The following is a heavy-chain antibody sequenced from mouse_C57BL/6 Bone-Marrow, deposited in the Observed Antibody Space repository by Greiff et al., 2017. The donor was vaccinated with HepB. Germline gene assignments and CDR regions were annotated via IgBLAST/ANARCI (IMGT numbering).Heavy chain of an antibody. J-gene: IGHJ2*01. CDR1: GYTFTDYY. V-gene: IGHV1-26*01. CDR2: INPNNGGT. CDR3: ARDGILGYYYGSSYDY. Sequence: VQLQQSGPELVKPGASVKISCKASGYTFTDYYMNWVKQSHGKSLEWIGDINPNNGGTSYNQKFKGKATLTVDKSSSTAYMELRSLTSEDSAVYYCARDGILGYYYGSSYDYWGQGTTLTVSS. D-gene: IGHD1-1*01.